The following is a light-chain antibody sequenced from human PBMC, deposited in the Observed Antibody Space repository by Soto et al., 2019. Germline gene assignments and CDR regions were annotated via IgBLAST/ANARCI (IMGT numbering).Light chain of an antibody. Sequence: EILMTQSPATLSLSPGEKATLSCRASQSVSSNLAWYQQKPGQAPRLLIYGASTRATGIPARFSGSGSGTEFTLTISSLQSEDFAVYYCQQYNNWLTFGQGTKV. CDR2: GAS. CDR1: QSVSSN. V-gene: IGKV3-15*01. J-gene: IGKJ1*01. CDR3: QQYNNWLT.